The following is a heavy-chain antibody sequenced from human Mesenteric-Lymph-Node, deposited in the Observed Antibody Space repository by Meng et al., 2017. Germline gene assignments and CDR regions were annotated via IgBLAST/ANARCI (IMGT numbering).Heavy chain of an antibody. J-gene: IGHJ4*02. Sequence: GGSLRLSCAASGFTFSTYAMHWVRQAPGKGLDWVAAISHDGSNKHYADSVKGRFTLSRDNSENTLSLQMSSLRAEDTAVYYCARLAVGLPGRRLSETADYWGQGTLVTVSS. CDR2: ISHDGSNK. CDR1: GFTFSTYA. CDR3: ARLAVGLPGRRLSETADY. D-gene: IGHD3-10*01. V-gene: IGHV3-30*04.